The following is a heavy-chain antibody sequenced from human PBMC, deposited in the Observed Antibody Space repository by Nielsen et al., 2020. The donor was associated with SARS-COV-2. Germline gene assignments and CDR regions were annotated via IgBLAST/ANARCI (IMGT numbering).Heavy chain of an antibody. D-gene: IGHD6-19*01. V-gene: IGHV3-21*04. CDR3: AKSSGWKYYFDY. CDR1: GFTFSSYS. J-gene: IGHJ4*02. CDR2: ISSSSSYI. Sequence: GESLKISCAASGFTFSSYSMNWVRQAPGKGLEWVSSISSSSSYIYYADSVKGRFTISRDNSKNTLYLQMNSLRAEDTAVYYCAKSSGWKYYFDYWGQGTLVTVSS.